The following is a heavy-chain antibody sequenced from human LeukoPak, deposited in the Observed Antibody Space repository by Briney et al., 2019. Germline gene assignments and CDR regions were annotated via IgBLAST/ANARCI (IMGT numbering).Heavy chain of an antibody. Sequence: GGSLRLSCAASGFTFSSYWMNWVRQAPGKGLEWVANIKQDGSEKYYVDSVKGRFTISRDNAKNSLYLQMNSLRAEDTAVYYCAGARLWFAEFYWGQGTLVTVSS. D-gene: IGHD3-10*01. V-gene: IGHV3-7*01. CDR1: GFTFSSYW. J-gene: IGHJ4*02. CDR2: IKQDGSEK. CDR3: AGARLWFAEFY.